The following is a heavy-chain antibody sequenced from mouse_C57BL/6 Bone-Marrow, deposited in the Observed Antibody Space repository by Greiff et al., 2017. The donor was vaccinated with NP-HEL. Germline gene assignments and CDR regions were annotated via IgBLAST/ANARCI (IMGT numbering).Heavy chain of an antibody. CDR1: GFTFSDYG. CDR3: ARRTVLDY. V-gene: IGHV5-17*01. J-gene: IGHJ2*01. CDR2: ISSGSSTI. Sequence: EVKVVESGGGLVKPGGSLKLSCAASGFTFSDYGMHWVRQAPEKGLEWVAYISSGSSTIYYADTVKGRFTISRDNAKNTLFLQMTSLRSEDTAMYYCARRTVLDYWGQGTTLTVSS.